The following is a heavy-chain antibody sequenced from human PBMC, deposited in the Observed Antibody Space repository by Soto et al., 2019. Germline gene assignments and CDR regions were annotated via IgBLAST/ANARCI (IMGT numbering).Heavy chain of an antibody. CDR1: GYTFTAYW. D-gene: IGHD2-15*01. Sequence: PGESLKISCKGSGYTFTAYWIGWVRQMPGKGLEWMGIIYPGDSDTRYSPSFQGQVTISADKSISTAYLQWSSLKASDTAIYFCASDSHCDGGNCPMGGFDMWGQGTMVTVSS. CDR2: IYPGDSDT. V-gene: IGHV5-51*01. J-gene: IGHJ3*02. CDR3: ASDSHCDGGNCPMGGFDM.